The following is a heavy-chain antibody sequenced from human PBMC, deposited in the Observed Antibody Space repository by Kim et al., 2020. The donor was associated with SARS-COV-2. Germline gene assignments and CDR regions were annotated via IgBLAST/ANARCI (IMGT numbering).Heavy chain of an antibody. V-gene: IGHV1-46*01. D-gene: IGHD3-3*01. CDR3: ARERLAGDDSWSVYYFPAKTQIKYYSDGMDV. Sequence: ASVKVSCKASGYTFTSYYMHWVRQAPGQELEWMGIINPSGGSTSYAQKFQGRVTMTRDTSTSTVYMELSSLRSEDTAVYYCARERLAGDDSWSVYYFPAKTQIKYYSDGMDVWGQGTTVTVSS. CDR1: GYTFTSYY. CDR2: INPSGGST. J-gene: IGHJ6*02.